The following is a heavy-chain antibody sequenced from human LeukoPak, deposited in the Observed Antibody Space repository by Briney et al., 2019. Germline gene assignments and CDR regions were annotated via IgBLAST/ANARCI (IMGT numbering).Heavy chain of an antibody. CDR2: IYYSGST. CDR1: GGSISSYY. J-gene: IGHJ3*02. D-gene: IGHD1-20*01. Sequence: NSSETLSLTCTVSGGSISSYYWSWIRQPPGKGLEWIGYIYYSGSTNYKPSLKSRVTISVDTSKNQFSLKLSSVTAADTAVYYCARGGYNWNDGGDAFDIWGQGTMVTVSS. V-gene: IGHV4-59*01. CDR3: ARGGYNWNDGGDAFDI.